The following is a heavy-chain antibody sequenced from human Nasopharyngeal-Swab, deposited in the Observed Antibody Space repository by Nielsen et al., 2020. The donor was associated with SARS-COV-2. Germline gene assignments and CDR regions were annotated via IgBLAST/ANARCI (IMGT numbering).Heavy chain of an antibody. V-gene: IGHV1-8*01. Sequence: WVRQAPGQGLEWMGWMNHNSGNTGYAQKFQGRVTMTRNTSISTAYMELSSLRSEDTAVYYCARGFIVATTFHYYYYMDVWGKGTTVTVSS. J-gene: IGHJ6*03. CDR2: MNHNSGNT. D-gene: IGHD5-12*01. CDR3: ARGFIVATTFHYYYYMDV.